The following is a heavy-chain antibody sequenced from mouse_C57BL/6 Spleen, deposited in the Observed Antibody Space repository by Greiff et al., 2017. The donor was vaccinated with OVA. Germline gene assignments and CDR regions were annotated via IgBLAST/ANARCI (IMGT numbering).Heavy chain of an antibody. CDR3: AKCSSGYVDY. J-gene: IGHJ2*01. D-gene: IGHD3-2*02. CDR1: GYTFTSYW. V-gene: IGHV1-69*01. Sequence: QVQLQQPGAELVMPGASVKLSCKASGYTFTSYWMHWVKQRPGQGLEWIGEIDPSDSYTNYNQKFKGKSTLTVDKSSSTAYMQLSSLTSEDSAVYYCAKCSSGYVDYWGQGTTLTVSS. CDR2: IDPSDSYT.